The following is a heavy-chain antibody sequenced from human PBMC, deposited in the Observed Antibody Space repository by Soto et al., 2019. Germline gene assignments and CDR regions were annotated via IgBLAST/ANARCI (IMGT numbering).Heavy chain of an antibody. Sequence: SETLSLTCAVYGGSFSGYYWSWIRQPPGKGLEWIGEINHSGSTNYNPSLKSRVTISVDTSKNQFSLKLSSVTAADTAVYYCARRPYCSGGSCYRPPYYYYMDVWGKGTTVTVSS. J-gene: IGHJ6*03. CDR3: ARRPYCSGGSCYRPPYYYYMDV. V-gene: IGHV4-34*01. CDR1: GGSFSGYY. D-gene: IGHD2-15*01. CDR2: INHSGST.